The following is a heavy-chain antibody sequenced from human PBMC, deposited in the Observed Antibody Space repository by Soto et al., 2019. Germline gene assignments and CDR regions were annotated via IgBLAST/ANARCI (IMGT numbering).Heavy chain of an antibody. Sequence: SVKVSCKASGGTFSSYAISWVRRAPGQGLEWMGGIIPIFGTANYAQKFQGRVTITADESTSTAYMELSSLRSEDTAVYYCASSLAYYYGSGSSGGMDVWGQGTTVTVSS. D-gene: IGHD3-10*01. CDR2: IIPIFGTA. V-gene: IGHV1-69*13. CDR3: ASSLAYYYGSGSSGGMDV. J-gene: IGHJ6*02. CDR1: GGTFSSYA.